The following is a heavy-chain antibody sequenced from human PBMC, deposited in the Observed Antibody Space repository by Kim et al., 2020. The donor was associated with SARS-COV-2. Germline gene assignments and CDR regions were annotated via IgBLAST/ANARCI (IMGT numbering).Heavy chain of an antibody. J-gene: IGHJ4*02. CDR1: GFTFSSYA. D-gene: IGHD3-9*01. CDR3: AREGPDNFDY. CDR2: ISYDGSNK. Sequence: GGSLRLSCAASGFTFSSYAMHWVRQAPGKGLEWVAVISYDGSNKYYVDSVKGRFTISRDNSKNTLYLQMNSLRAEDTAVYYCAREGPDNFDYWGQGTLVT. V-gene: IGHV3-30*04.